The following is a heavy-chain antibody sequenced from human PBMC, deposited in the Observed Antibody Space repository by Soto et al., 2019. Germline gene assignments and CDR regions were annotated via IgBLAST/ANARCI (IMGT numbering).Heavy chain of an antibody. CDR3: ATGGVVVVPAAIGNYYYYGMDV. V-gene: IGHV1-24*01. CDR2: FDPEGGET. J-gene: IGHJ6*02. CDR1: GYTLTELS. Sequence: ASVKVSCKVSGYTLTELSMHWVRQAPGKGLEWMGGFDPEGGETIYAQKFQGRVTMTEDTSTDTAYMELSSLRSEDTAVYYCATGGVVVVPAAIGNYYYYGMDVWGQGTTVTVSS. D-gene: IGHD2-2*02.